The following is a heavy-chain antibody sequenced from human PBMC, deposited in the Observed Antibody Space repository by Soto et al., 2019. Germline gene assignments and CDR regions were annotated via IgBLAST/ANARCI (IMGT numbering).Heavy chain of an antibody. CDR1: GGSISSYY. CDR3: ARETFDSSSPPNWFDP. J-gene: IGHJ5*02. V-gene: IGHV4-59*01. D-gene: IGHD6-13*01. CDR2: IYYSGST. Sequence: SETLSLTCTVSGGSISSYYWSWIRQPPGKGLEWIGYIYYSGSTNYNPSLKSRVTISVDTSKNQFSLKLSSVTAADTAVYYCARETFDSSSPPNWFDPWGQGTLVTVS.